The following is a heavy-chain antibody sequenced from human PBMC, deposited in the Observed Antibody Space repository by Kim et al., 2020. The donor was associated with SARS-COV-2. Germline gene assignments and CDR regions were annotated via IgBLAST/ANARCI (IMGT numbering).Heavy chain of an antibody. J-gene: IGHJ5*02. Sequence: GSTNSNPSCKTRVTMSLDTAKNQFSLKLSSVTAADPALYYCARGGSWVDPWGQGTLVTVSS. CDR3: ARGGSWVDP. CDR2: GST. V-gene: IGHV4-59*09.